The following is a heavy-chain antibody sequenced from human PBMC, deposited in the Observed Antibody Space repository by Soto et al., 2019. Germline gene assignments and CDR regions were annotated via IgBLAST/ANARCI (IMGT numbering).Heavy chain of an antibody. CDR3: ARVANVAAADNYYYGMDV. J-gene: IGHJ6*02. V-gene: IGHV1-18*01. CDR2: ISAYNGNT. D-gene: IGHD6-13*01. CDR1: GYTFTSYG. Sequence: ASVKVSCKASGYTFTSYGISWVRQAPGQGLEWMGWISAYNGNTNYAQKLQGRVTMTTDTSTSTAYMELRSLRSDDTAVYYCARVANVAAADNYYYGMDVWGQGTTVTVSS.